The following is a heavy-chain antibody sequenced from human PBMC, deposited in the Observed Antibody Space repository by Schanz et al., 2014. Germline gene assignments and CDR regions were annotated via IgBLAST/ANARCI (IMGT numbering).Heavy chain of an antibody. CDR3: ARDGYSVVVISPTESFDI. D-gene: IGHD2-21*01. Sequence: EMQLLESGGGLIQPGGSLRLSCAASGFTFSTHAMSWVRQAPGKGLEWVSSISGDHRNTFYADSVKGRFTISRDNSKNTLYLQMNSLRAEDTAIYYCARDGYSVVVISPTESFDIWGQGTMVTVSP. CDR1: GFTFSTHA. J-gene: IGHJ3*02. CDR2: ISGDHRNT. V-gene: IGHV3-23*01.